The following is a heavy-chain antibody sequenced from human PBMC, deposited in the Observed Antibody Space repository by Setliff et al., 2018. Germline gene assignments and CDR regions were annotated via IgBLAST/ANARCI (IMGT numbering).Heavy chain of an antibody. J-gene: IGHJ4*02. CDR3: ARVRPCGVDCSTGVGGPYYFDH. CDR2: INPHSGGT. V-gene: IGHV1-2*02. Sequence: GASVKVSCKASGYTFTGYYIHWVRQAPGQGLEWMGWINPHSGGTNFPQTFQGRVTMTRDTSINTAYMELSSLTSDDTAVYYCARVRPCGVDCSTGVGGPYYFDHWGQGTLVTVSS. D-gene: IGHD2-21*02. CDR1: GYTFTGYY.